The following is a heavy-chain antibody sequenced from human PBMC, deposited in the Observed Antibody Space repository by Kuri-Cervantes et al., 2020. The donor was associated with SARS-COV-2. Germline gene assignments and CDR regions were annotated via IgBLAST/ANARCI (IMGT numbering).Heavy chain of an antibody. D-gene: IGHD3-9*01. CDR2: INHSGST. J-gene: IGHJ6*03. CDR1: GGTFSGYY. CDR3: ARGSTGYYYYYMDV. V-gene: IGHV4-34*01. Sequence: GSLRLSCTVSGGTFSGYYWSWIRQPPGKGLEWIGEINHSGSTNYNPSLKSRVTISVDTSKNQFSLKLSSVTAADTAVYYCARGSTGYYYYYMDVWGKGTTVTVSS.